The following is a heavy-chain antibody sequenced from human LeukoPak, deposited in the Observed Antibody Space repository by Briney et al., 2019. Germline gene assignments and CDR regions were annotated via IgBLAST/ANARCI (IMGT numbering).Heavy chain of an antibody. V-gene: IGHV4-4*07. CDR2: IYTSGST. CDR3: ARERLRGIGAFDI. CDR1: GGSISSYY. Sequence: PSETLSLTCTVCGGSISSYYWSWIRQPAGKGLEWIGRIYTSGSTNYNPSPKSRVTMSVDTSKNQFSLKLSSVTAADTAVYYCARERLRGIGAFDIWGQGTMVTVSS. D-gene: IGHD6-25*01. J-gene: IGHJ3*02.